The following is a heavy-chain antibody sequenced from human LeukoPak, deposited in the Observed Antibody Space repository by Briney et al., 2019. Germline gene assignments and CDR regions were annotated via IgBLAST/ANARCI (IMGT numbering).Heavy chain of an antibody. CDR3: AKSTGVKNSYYYYYMDV. J-gene: IGHJ6*03. CDR1: GFTFDDFA. Sequence: PGGSLRLSCAASGFTFDDFAMHWVRQAPGKGLEWVSGISWNSGSIGYADSVKGRFTISRDNAKNSLYLQMHSLRAEDMALYYCAKSTGVKNSYYYYYMDVWGKGTTVTVSS. V-gene: IGHV3-9*03. CDR2: ISWNSGSI.